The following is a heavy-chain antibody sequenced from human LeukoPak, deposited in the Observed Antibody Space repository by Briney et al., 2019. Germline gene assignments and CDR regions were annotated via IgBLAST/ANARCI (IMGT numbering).Heavy chain of an antibody. D-gene: IGHD4/OR15-4a*01. CDR3: ARDRGVIGAVFDS. CDR2: VSFDGTNN. Sequence: PGRSLRLSCAASGFIFDSCSIHWFRQAPGRGLEWVSIVSFDGTNNFYGDSVKGRFTVSRDNSNNTVYLHMNSLRPDDTAVYFCARDRGVIGAVFDSWGQGTLVTVSS. V-gene: IGHV3-30*04. J-gene: IGHJ5*01. CDR1: GFIFDSCS.